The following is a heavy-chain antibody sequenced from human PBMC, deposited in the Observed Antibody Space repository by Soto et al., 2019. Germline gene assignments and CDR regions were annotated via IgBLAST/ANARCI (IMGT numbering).Heavy chain of an antibody. D-gene: IGHD6-13*01. Sequence: EVQLVESGGGLVQPGGSLRLSCVDSGFTFSSYWMSWVRQAPVKGLEWVGNIKQDGSEENYADSVKGRFTISRDNAKNTMSLQRNSLRVEETAVYYCARVAASGRGWDVWGQGTTVGVSS. V-gene: IGHV3-7*01. CDR1: GFTFSSYW. J-gene: IGHJ6*02. CDR3: ARVAASGRGWDV. CDR2: IKQDGSEE.